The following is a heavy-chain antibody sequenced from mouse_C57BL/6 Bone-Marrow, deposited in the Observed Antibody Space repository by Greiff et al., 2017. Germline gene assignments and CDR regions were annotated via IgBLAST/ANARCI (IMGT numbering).Heavy chain of an antibody. J-gene: IGHJ3*01. D-gene: IGHD4-1*01. V-gene: IGHV5-12*01. CDR2: ISNGGGST. CDR3: ARQGNWAWFAY. Sequence: EVQLVESGGGLVQPGGSLKLSCAASGFTFSDYYMYWVRQTPEKRLEWVAYISNGGGSTYYPDTVTGRFTISRDNAKNTLYLQMSRLKSEDTAMYYCARQGNWAWFAYWGQGTLVTVSA. CDR1: GFTFSDYY.